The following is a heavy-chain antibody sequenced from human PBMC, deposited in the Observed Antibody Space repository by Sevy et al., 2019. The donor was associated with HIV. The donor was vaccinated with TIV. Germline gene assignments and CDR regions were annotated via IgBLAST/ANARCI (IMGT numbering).Heavy chain of an antibody. CDR3: AREGGHTSAWTPGKY. V-gene: IGHV3-30-3*01. CDR1: GFTFSSYA. D-gene: IGHD6-19*01. Sequence: GGSLRLSCAASGFTFSSYAMHWVRQAPGKGLEWVAVISYDGSAKYYADSVKGRFTVSRDDSKNTLYLQMNSLRPEDSAVYYCAREGGHTSAWTPGKYWGQGTQVTVSS. J-gene: IGHJ4*02. CDR2: ISYDGSAK.